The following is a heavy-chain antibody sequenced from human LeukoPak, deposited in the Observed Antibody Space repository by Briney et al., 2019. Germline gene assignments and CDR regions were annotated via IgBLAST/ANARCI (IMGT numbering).Heavy chain of an antibody. CDR2: IYYSGST. V-gene: IGHV4-39*01. CDR3: ARVVEEYYDYIWGSYRTGPYYYFDY. J-gene: IGHJ4*02. CDR1: GGSISSSSYY. Sequence: PSETLSLTCTVSGGSISSSSYYWGWIRQPPGKGLEWIGSIYYSGSTYYNPSLKSRVTISVDTSKNQFSLKLSSVTAADTAVYYCARVVEEYYDYIWGSYRTGPYYYFDYWGQGTLVTVSS. D-gene: IGHD3-16*02.